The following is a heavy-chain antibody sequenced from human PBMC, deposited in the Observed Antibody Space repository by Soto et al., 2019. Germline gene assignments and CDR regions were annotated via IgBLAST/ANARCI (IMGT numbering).Heavy chain of an antibody. CDR2: IYHSGST. CDR3: ARELAAAVGNWFDP. D-gene: IGHD6-13*01. J-gene: IGHJ5*02. V-gene: IGHV4-30-2*01. CDR1: GGSISSGGYS. Sequence: SETLSLTCAVSGGSISSGGYSWSWIRQPPGKGLEWIGYIYHSGSTYYNPSLKSRVTISVDRSKNQFSLKLSSVTAADTAVYYCARELAAAVGNWFDPWGQGTLVTVSS.